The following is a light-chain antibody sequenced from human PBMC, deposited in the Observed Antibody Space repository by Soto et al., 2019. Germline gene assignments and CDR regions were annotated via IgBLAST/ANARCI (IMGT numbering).Light chain of an antibody. Sequence: QSVLTQPASESGSPGQSVTISCTGSSRDVGVYNFVSLYKQHPAKAPKLMIYEVTNRPTGVSNHFSVSKSDNTASLTISGLQPEDVADYYCSSYTTSSTLVFGTGTKVTVL. J-gene: IGLJ1*01. CDR1: SRDVGVYNF. V-gene: IGLV2-14*01. CDR2: EVT. CDR3: SSYTTSSTLV.